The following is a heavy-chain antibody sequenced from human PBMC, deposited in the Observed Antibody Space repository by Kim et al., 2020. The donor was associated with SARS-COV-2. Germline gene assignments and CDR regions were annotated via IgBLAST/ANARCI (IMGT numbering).Heavy chain of an antibody. J-gene: IGHJ4*02. CDR1: GGSFSGYY. D-gene: IGHD6-13*01. Sequence: SETLSLTCAVYGGSFSGYYWSWIRQPPGKGLEWIGEINHSGSTNYNPSLKSRVTISVDTSKNQFSLKLSSVTAADTAVYYCARGRGPRTWVAAAPRGAHYFDYWGQGTLVTVSS. CDR2: INHSGST. V-gene: IGHV4-34*01. CDR3: ARGRGPRTWVAAAPRGAHYFDY.